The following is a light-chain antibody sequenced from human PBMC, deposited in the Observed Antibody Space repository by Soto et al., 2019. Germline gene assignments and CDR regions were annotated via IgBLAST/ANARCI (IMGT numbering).Light chain of an antibody. V-gene: IGKV1-39*01. Sequence: IQMTQSPSSLSASVGDRVTITCRASQSVSRNFNWYQQKPGKAPKLLIYAASTLQSGVPSRFSGGGSGTDFTLTISSLQPEDTASYFCQQTYSTPYTFGQGTQLEIK. CDR1: QSVSRN. CDR2: AAS. CDR3: QQTYSTPYT. J-gene: IGKJ2*01.